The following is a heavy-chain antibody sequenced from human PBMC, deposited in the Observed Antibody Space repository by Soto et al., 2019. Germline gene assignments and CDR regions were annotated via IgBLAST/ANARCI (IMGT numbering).Heavy chain of an antibody. Sequence: EVQLLQSGGGLMQPGGSLRLSCAASGFTFNNFAMSWVRQAPGKGLEWVSSVTGNGRDTFYSDSVTGRFTISRDSSKNTRSLQMDTLRAEDTAVYYCARGSWENYYHQSWGQGTLATVSS. V-gene: IGHV3-23*01. CDR1: GFTFNNFA. J-gene: IGHJ4*02. CDR2: VTGNGRDT. CDR3: ARGSWENYYHQS. D-gene: IGHD3-22*01.